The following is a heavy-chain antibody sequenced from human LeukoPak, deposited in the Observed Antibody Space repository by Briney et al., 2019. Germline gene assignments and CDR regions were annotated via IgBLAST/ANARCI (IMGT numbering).Heavy chain of an antibody. D-gene: IGHD7-27*01. CDR2: ITRSGA. CDR3: ARDGDTTSKVDY. CDR1: GFTFSHHY. Sequence: GGSQRLSCAASGFTFSHHYMSWIRQAPGKGLEWISYITRSGAFYADSVKGRFTISRDNAKNSLYLQMNSLRVEDTAVYYCARDGDTTSKVDYLGQGTLVTVSS. J-gene: IGHJ4*02. V-gene: IGHV3-11*01.